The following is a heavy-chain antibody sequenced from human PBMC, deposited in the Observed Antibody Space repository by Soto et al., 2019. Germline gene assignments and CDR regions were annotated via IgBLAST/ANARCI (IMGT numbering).Heavy chain of an antibody. Sequence: EVQLVESGGGLVQPGGSLKLSCAASGFSFSTNQMNWVRQAPGKAPEWISYMSASGGTIYYSDSVRGRFTISRDNAKNSLFLQMNSLRDEDTAVYYCALLRDSWGQGAPATVSS. CDR1: GFSFSTNQ. CDR3: ALLRDS. V-gene: IGHV3-48*03. D-gene: IGHD2-15*01. CDR2: MSASGGTI. J-gene: IGHJ5*01.